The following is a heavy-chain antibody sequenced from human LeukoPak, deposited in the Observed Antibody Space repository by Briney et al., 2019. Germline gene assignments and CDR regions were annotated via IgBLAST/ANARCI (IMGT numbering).Heavy chain of an antibody. Sequence: AASVKVSCKASGGTFSSYAISWVRQAPGQGLEWMGRIIPILGIANYAQKFQGRVTITADKSTSTAYMELSSLRSEDTAVYYCARGPPTYYYDSSGYYYTLGYFDYWGQGTLVTVSS. CDR2: IIPILGIA. V-gene: IGHV1-69*04. CDR3: ARGPPTYYYDSSGYYYTLGYFDY. D-gene: IGHD3-22*01. CDR1: GGTFSSYA. J-gene: IGHJ4*02.